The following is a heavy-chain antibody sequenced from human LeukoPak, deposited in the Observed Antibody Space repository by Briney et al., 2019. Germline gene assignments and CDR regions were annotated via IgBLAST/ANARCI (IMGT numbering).Heavy chain of an antibody. CDR3: AKGHGEYCDGHCSSRVLDY. CDR2: ISGNGGST. V-gene: IGHV3-23*01. Sequence: GGSLRLSCAASGLTFGSYAMSWVRQAPGKGLEWVSIISGNGGSTHYADSVKGRFTISRDNSKNTVFLQMNSLRAEDTAVYYCAKGHGEYCDGHCSSRVLDYWGQGTLVTVSS. CDR1: GLTFGSYA. D-gene: IGHD2-21*01. J-gene: IGHJ4*02.